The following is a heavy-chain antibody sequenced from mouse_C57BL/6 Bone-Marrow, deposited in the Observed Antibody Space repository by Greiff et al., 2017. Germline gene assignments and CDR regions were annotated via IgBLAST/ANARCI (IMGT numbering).Heavy chain of an antibody. CDR3: AIYGSSYLLTRYFDV. V-gene: IGHV1-82*01. D-gene: IGHD1-1*01. J-gene: IGHJ1*03. CDR2: IYPGDGDT. CDR1: GYAFSSSW. Sequence: VQLQQSGPELVKPGASVKISCKASGYAFSSSWMNWVKQRPGQGLEWIGRIYPGDGDTNYNGKFKGKATLTADKSSSTAYMQLSSLTSEDSAVYVCAIYGSSYLLTRYFDVWGTGTTVTVSS.